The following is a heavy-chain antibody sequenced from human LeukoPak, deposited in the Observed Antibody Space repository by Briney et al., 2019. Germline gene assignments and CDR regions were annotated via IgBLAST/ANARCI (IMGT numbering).Heavy chain of an antibody. D-gene: IGHD4-17*01. CDR3: ARVYGDPDY. Sequence: ASVKVSCKASGYTFTSYDINWVRQATGQGLEWMGWMNPKSGNTGSAQKFQGRVTMTRDSSISMAYMELTSLRSEGTAVYYCARVYGDPDYWGQGTLVTVSS. CDR1: GYTFTSYD. CDR2: MNPKSGNT. V-gene: IGHV1-8*01. J-gene: IGHJ4*02.